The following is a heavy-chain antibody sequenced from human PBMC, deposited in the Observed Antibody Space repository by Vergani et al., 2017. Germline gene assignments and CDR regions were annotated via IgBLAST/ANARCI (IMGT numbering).Heavy chain of an antibody. CDR3: AKSFSGSYNWFDP. D-gene: IGHD6-19*01. Sequence: EVQLLESGGGLVQPGGSLRLSCAASGFTFSSYAMSWVRQAPGKGLEWVSAISGSGGSTYDADSVKGRFTISRDNSKNTLYLQMDSLRAEDTAVYYCAKSFSGSYNWFDPWGQGTLVTVSS. CDR2: ISGSGGST. CDR1: GFTFSSYA. J-gene: IGHJ5*02. V-gene: IGHV3-23*01.